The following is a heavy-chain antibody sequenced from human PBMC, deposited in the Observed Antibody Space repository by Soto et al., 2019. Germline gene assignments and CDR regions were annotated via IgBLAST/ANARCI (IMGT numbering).Heavy chain of an antibody. Sequence: QVQLVQSGAEVKKPGSSVKVSCKASGGTFSSYTISWVRQAPGQGLEWMGGIIPMFGTTNYAQKFQGRVTITADECTSTACMELFSLRSEDTAVYYCARGDDILTGSNWFDPWGQGTLLTVSS. CDR3: ARGDDILTGSNWFDP. CDR1: GGTFSSYT. D-gene: IGHD3-9*01. V-gene: IGHV1-69*01. J-gene: IGHJ5*02. CDR2: IIPMFGTT.